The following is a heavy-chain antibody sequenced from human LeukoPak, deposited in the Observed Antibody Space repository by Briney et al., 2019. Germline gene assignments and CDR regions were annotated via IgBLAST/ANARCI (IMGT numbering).Heavy chain of an antibody. J-gene: IGHJ3*02. D-gene: IGHD3-22*01. V-gene: IGHV3-23*01. CDR3: ARDSYHYDSSGPLGDAFDI. CDR2: ISNSGGTT. Sequence: PGGSLRLSCAASGFTFSTYAMSWVRQAPGKGLEWVSVISNSGGTTCYADSVKGRFTISRDNAKNSLYLQMNSLRAEDTAVYYCARDSYHYDSSGPLGDAFDIWGQGTKVAVSS. CDR1: GFTFSTYA.